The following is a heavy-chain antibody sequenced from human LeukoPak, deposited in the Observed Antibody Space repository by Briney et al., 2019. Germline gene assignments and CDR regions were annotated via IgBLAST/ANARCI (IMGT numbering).Heavy chain of an antibody. CDR1: GGTFSSYA. Sequence: SVKVSCKSSGGTFSSYAIIWVRQAPGQGLEWMGGIIPIFGTANYAQKFQGRVTITADESTSTAYMELSSLRSEDTAVYYCARRFGYSYGPYYFDYWGQGTLVTVSS. V-gene: IGHV1-69*13. CDR3: ARRFGYSYGPYYFDY. J-gene: IGHJ4*02. CDR2: IIPIFGTA. D-gene: IGHD5-18*01.